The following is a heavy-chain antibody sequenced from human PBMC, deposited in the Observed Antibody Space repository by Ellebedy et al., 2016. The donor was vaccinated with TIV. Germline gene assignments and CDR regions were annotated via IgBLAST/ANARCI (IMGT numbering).Heavy chain of an antibody. D-gene: IGHD5-18*01. V-gene: IGHV3-30*18. CDR1: GSTYSSYG. J-gene: IGHJ4*02. CDR2: ISFDGSDK. Sequence: PGGSLRLSFAASGSTYSSYGMHRVRQAPGKGLEWVAVISFDGSDKYYADSVKGRFTISRDNSKNTLYLQLNSLRAEDTAVYYCAKGYSYGDYWGQGTLVTVSS. CDR3: AKGYSYGDY.